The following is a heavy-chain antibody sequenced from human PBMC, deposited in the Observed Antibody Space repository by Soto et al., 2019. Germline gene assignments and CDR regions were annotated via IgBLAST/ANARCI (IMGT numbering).Heavy chain of an antibody. V-gene: IGHV1-69*01. CDR1: GGSFGSSA. CDR3: ARLRRDWGDAFDL. Sequence: QVQLVQSGADEKKPGSSVKVSCKTSGGSFGSSAISWVRQAPAQGLEWMGEIIPVFDKANYAQNFQGRLTITADELSGTVFMELSSLRSEDTAVYFSARLRRDWGDAFDLWGLGTFVTVSS. CDR2: IIPVFDKA. J-gene: IGHJ3*01. D-gene: IGHD3-16*01.